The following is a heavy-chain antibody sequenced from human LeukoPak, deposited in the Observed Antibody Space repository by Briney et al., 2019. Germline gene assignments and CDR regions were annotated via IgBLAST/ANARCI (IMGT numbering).Heavy chain of an antibody. Sequence: ASVKVSCKASGYTYTGYHMHWVRQALGQGLEWMGWISAYNGNTNYAQKLQGRVTMTTDTSTSTANMVLRSMRTGDTAVFDYATSCGSSPYYDYGMDVCCQGTTVTVSS. V-gene: IGHV1-18*04. CDR2: ISAYNGNT. D-gene: IGHD1-26*01. CDR1: GYTYTGYH. CDR3: ATSCGSSPYYDYGMDV. J-gene: IGHJ6*02.